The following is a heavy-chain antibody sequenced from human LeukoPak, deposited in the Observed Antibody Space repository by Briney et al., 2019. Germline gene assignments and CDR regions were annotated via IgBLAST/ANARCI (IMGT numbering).Heavy chain of an antibody. CDR1: GGTFSSYA. V-gene: IGHV1-69*13. CDR3: ARGVHDSSGYYY. D-gene: IGHD3-22*01. Sequence: ASVKVSCKASGGTFSSYAISWVRQAPGQGLEWMGGIIPIFGTANYAQKFQGRVTITADESTSTAYMELSSLRSEDTAVYYCARGVHDSSGYYYWGQGTLVTVSP. CDR2: IIPIFGTA. J-gene: IGHJ4*02.